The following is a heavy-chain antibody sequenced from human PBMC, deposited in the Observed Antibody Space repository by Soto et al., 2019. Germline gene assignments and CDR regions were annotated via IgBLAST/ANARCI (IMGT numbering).Heavy chain of an antibody. V-gene: IGHV4-39*01. Sequence: SETLSLTCTVSGGSISSSSYYWGWIRQPPGKGLEWIGSIYYSGSTYYNPSLKSRVTISVDTSKNQFSLKLSSVTAADTAVYYCARGFINRFDYWGQGTLVTVSS. J-gene: IGHJ4*02. CDR2: IYYSGST. D-gene: IGHD3-10*01. CDR1: GGSISSSSYY. CDR3: ARGFINRFDY.